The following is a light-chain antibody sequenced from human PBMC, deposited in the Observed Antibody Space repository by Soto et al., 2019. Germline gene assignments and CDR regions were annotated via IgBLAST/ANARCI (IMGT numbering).Light chain of an antibody. CDR1: QSVTSRY. Sequence: EIVLAQSPGTLSLSPGERATLSGRASQSVTSRYLAWYQQKPGQSPTLLIFGASIRATGIPDRFSGSGSGTDFTLTISSLECEDSAVYYCQQYGSSPGTFVGQGAKLEIK. V-gene: IGKV3-20*01. CDR3: QQYGSSPGTF. J-gene: IGKJ1*01. CDR2: GAS.